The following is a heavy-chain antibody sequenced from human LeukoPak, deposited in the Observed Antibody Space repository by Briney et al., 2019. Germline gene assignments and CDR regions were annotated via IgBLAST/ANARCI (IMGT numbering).Heavy chain of an antibody. Sequence: GGSLRLSCAASGFTFSSYAMSWVRQAPGKGLEWVSAISGSGGSTYYADSVKGRFTISRDNSKNTLYLQMNSLRAEDTAVYYCAKGEKRITMMGPMDVWGKGTTVTISS. CDR1: GFTFSSYA. CDR3: AKGEKRITMMGPMDV. CDR2: ISGSGGST. J-gene: IGHJ6*03. D-gene: IGHD3-22*01. V-gene: IGHV3-23*01.